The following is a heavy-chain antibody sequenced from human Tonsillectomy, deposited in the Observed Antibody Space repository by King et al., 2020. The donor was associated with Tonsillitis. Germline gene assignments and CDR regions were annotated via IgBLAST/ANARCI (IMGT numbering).Heavy chain of an antibody. CDR2: IIPIFGTA. CDR1: GGTFTSYA. Sequence: VQLVESGAEVKKPGSSVTVSCTASGGTFTSYAINWVRQAPGHGLEWMGGIIPIFGTANYAQKFQGRVTITADESTSTGYMEVSSLRSEDTAVYYCARGIYGSGTHYYFYFYMDVWGKGTTVTVSS. D-gene: IGHD3-10*01. V-gene: IGHV1-69*01. CDR3: ARGIYGSGTHYYFYFYMDV. J-gene: IGHJ6*03.